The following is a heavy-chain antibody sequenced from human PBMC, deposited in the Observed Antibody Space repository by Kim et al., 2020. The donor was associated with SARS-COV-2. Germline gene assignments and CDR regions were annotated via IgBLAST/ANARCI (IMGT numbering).Heavy chain of an antibody. CDR3: AKDTVVLWFGESRFDY. Sequence: GGSLRLSCAASGFTFSSYGMHWVRQAPGKGLEWVAVISYDGSNKYYADSVKGRFTISRDNSKNTLYLQMNSLRAEDTAVYYCAKDTVVLWFGESRFDYWGQGTLVTVSS. CDR2: ISYDGSNK. V-gene: IGHV3-30*18. CDR1: GFTFSSYG. J-gene: IGHJ4*02. D-gene: IGHD3-10*01.